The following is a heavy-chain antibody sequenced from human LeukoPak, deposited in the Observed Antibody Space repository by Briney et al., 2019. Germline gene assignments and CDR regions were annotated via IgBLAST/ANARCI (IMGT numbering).Heavy chain of an antibody. J-gene: IGHJ4*02. V-gene: IGHV3-7*05. CDR3: ARGSEGGSPFDY. CDR2: INRDGSEK. Sequence: PGGSLRLSCAASGFTSSNFGMHWVRQAPGKGLEGVAHINRDGSEKYYVDSVKGRCTISRDNAKNSLSLQMNSLRAEDTAEYYCARGSEGGSPFDYCGQGTLVTVSS. D-gene: IGHD3-16*01. CDR1: GFTSSNFG.